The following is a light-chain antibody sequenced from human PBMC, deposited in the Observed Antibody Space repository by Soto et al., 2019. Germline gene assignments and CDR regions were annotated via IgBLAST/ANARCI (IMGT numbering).Light chain of an antibody. CDR2: AAS. J-gene: IGKJ3*01. Sequence: DIQMTQSPSSLSASVGDRVTITCRASQSISSYLNWYQQKPRKAPKLLIYAASSLQSGVPSRFSGSGSGTDFTLTISSLQPEDFATYSCQQSYSTPPFTFGPGTKVDI. CDR1: QSISSY. CDR3: QQSYSTPPFT. V-gene: IGKV1-39*01.